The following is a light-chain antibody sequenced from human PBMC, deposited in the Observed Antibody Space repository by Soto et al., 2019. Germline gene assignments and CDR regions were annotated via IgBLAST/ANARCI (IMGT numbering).Light chain of an antibody. V-gene: IGKV4-1*01. CDR2: WAS. CDR1: QSVLYTSNNKNY. J-gene: IGKJ2*01. CDR3: QQYYSTPYT. Sequence: DIVMTQSPDSLAVSLGERATINYKSSQSVLYTSNNKNYLAWYQQKPGQPPNLLIYWASTRESGVPDRFSGSGSGTDFTLTISSLQADDVAVYYCQQYYSTPYTFGQGTKLEI.